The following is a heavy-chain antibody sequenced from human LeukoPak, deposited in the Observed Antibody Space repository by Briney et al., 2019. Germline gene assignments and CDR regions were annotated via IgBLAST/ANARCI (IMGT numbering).Heavy chain of an antibody. CDR3: AREIDYSDYFFDY. V-gene: IGHV3-21*01. Sequence: PGGSLRLSCAASGFTFSSYSMNWVRQAPGKGLEWVSSISSSSSYIYYADSVKGRFTISRDNAKNSLYLQMNSLRAEDTAVYYCAREIDYSDYFFDYWGQGTLVTVSS. CDR2: ISSSSSYI. D-gene: IGHD4-11*01. CDR1: GFTFSSYS. J-gene: IGHJ4*02.